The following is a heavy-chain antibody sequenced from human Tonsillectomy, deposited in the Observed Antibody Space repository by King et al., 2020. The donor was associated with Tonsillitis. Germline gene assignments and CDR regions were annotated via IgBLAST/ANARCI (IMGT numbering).Heavy chain of an antibody. CDR1: GGSISSYY. J-gene: IGHJ5*02. CDR2: IYYSGST. D-gene: IGHD2-2*01. V-gene: IGHV4-59*01. CDR3: ARDLHSSRVNWFDP. Sequence: MQLQESGPGLVKPSETLSLTCTVSGGSISSYYWSWIRQPPGKGLEWIGYIYYSGSTNYNPSLKSRVTISLDTSKNQFSLKLSSVTAADTAVYYCARDLHSSRVNWFDPWGQGTLVTVSS.